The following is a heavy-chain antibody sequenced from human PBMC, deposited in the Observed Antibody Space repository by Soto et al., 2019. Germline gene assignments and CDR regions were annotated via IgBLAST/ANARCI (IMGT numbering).Heavy chain of an antibody. D-gene: IGHD2-15*01. CDR1: GYSFVNYD. CDR2: ISGFQGNT. V-gene: IGHV1-18*01. Sequence: QVSLVQSGGEGKKPGSSVKVSCKTSGYSFVNYDIAWVRQAPGQGLEWMGRISGFQGNTNSAEKFQGRRTMTTDTAPTTAYMGLGSLTHDDTAVYYCVRRTRFGGGVLDMWGQGTLVTVSS. CDR3: VRRTRFGGGVLDM. J-gene: IGHJ4*02.